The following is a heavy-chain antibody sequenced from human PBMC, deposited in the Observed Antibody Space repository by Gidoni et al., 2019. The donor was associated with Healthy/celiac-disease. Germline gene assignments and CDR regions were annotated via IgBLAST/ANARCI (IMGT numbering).Heavy chain of an antibody. CDR3: ARHGPSERRKLIAAAGTRGDYFDY. V-gene: IGHV4-59*08. CDR1: GGSISSYY. Sequence: QVQLQESGPGLVKPSETLSLTCTGSGGSISSYYWRWIRQPPGKGLEWVGYIYYSGSTNYNPSLKSRVTISVDTSKNQFSLKLSSVTAADTAVYYCARHGPSERRKLIAAAGTRGDYFDYWGQGTLVTVSS. D-gene: IGHD6-13*01. CDR2: IYYSGST. J-gene: IGHJ4*02.